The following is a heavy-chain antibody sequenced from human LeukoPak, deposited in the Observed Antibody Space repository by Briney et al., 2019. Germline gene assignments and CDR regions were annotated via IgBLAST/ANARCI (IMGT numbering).Heavy chain of an antibody. D-gene: IGHD2-2*01. CDR2: NIPIFGTA. Sequence: SVKVSCKASGGTFSSYAISWVRQAPGQGLEWMGENIPIFGTANYAQKFQGRVTITADESTSTAYMELSSLRSEDTAVYYCARVKRGYCSSTSCSNWFDPWGQGTLVTVSS. J-gene: IGHJ5*02. CDR3: ARVKRGYCSSTSCSNWFDP. CDR1: GGTFSSYA. V-gene: IGHV1-69*01.